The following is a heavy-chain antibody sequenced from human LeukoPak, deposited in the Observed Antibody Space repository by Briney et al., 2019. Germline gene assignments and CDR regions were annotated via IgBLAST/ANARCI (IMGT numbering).Heavy chain of an antibody. D-gene: IGHD5-18*01. Sequence: GGSLRLSCAASGFTFSSYAMSWVRQAPGKGLEWVSAISGSGGSTYYADSVEGRFTISRDNSKNTLYLQMNSLRAEDTAVYYCAKGRGYSYGYLIFDYWGQGTLVTVSS. J-gene: IGHJ4*02. CDR2: ISGSGGST. CDR1: GFTFSSYA. CDR3: AKGRGYSYGYLIFDY. V-gene: IGHV3-23*01.